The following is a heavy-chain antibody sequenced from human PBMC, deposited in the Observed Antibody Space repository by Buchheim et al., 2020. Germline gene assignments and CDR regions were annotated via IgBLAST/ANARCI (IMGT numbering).Heavy chain of an antibody. V-gene: IGHV3-30*18. CDR3: AKEEQLWSVGSYYFDY. Sequence: QAQLVESAGGVVQPGRSLRLSCAASGFTFSSYGMHWVRQAPGKGLEWVAVISYDGSNEYYADSVKGRFTISRDNLKNTVYLQMNSLRAEDTAVYYCAKEEQLWSVGSYYFDYWGRGT. J-gene: IGHJ4*02. CDR1: GFTFSSYG. CDR2: ISYDGSNE. D-gene: IGHD5-18*01.